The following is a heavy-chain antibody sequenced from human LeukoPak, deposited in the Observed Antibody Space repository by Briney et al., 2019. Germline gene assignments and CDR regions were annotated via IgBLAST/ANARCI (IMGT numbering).Heavy chain of an antibody. Sequence: GASVKVSCKASGYTFTGYYMHWVRQAPGQGLEWMGWINPNSGGTNYAQKFQGRVTMTRDTSISTAYMELSRLRSDDTAVYYCARYQALGWWLLPGGFDYWGQGTLVTVSS. CDR2: INPNSGGT. J-gene: IGHJ4*02. CDR3: ARYQALGWWLLPGGFDY. V-gene: IGHV1-2*02. D-gene: IGHD3-22*01. CDR1: GYTFTGYY.